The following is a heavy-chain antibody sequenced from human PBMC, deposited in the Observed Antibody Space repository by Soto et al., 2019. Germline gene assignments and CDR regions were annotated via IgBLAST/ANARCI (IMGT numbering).Heavy chain of an antibody. Sequence: GGSLRLSCAASGFTFSSYWMSWVRQAPGKGLEWVANIKQDGSEKYYVDSVKGRFTISRGNAKNSLYLQMNSLRAEDTAVYYCARSVAGSTFDIWGQGTMVTVSS. CDR2: IKQDGSEK. V-gene: IGHV3-7*03. D-gene: IGHD6-19*01. CDR1: GFTFSSYW. J-gene: IGHJ3*02. CDR3: ARSVAGSTFDI.